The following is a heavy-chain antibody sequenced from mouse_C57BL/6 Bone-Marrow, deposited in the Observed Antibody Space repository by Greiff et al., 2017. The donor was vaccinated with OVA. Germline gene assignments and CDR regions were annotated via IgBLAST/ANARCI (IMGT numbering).Heavy chain of an antibody. CDR1: GYTFTSYG. CDR2: IYPRSGNT. J-gene: IGHJ2*01. V-gene: IGHV1-81*01. D-gene: IGHD2-2*01. Sequence: VQLQQSGAELARPGASVKLSCKASGYTFTSYGISWVKQRTGQGLEWIGEIYPRSGNTYYNEKFKGKATLTADKSSSTAYMELRSLTSEDSAGDFCAREGGVYYGYDYCDYWGQGTTRTVSS. CDR3: AREGGVYYGYDYCDY.